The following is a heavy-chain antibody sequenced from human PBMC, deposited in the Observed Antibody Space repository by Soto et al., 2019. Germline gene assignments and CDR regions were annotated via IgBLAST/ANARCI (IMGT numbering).Heavy chain of an antibody. CDR3: ARRRVRGVIFAFDI. D-gene: IGHD3-10*01. J-gene: IGHJ3*02. V-gene: IGHV4-34*01. CDR2: INHSGST. Sequence: QVQLQQWGAGLLKPSETLSLTCAVYGGSFSGYYWSWIRQPPGKGLEWIGEINHSGSTNYNPSLKSRVTISVDTSKNQFSLKLSSVTAADTAVYYCARRRVRGVIFAFDIWGQGTMVTVSS. CDR1: GGSFSGYY.